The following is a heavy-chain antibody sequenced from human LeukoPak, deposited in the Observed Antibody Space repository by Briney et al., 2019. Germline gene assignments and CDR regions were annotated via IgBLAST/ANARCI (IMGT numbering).Heavy chain of an antibody. D-gene: IGHD6-19*01. CDR1: GYTFTSYD. V-gene: IGHV1-8*01. CDR2: MNPNSGNT. Sequence: ASVKVSCKASGYTFTSYDINWVRQATGQGLEWMGWMNPNSGNTGYAQKFQGRVTMTRDTSISTAYMELSRLRSDDTAVYYCARAKEQWLVYFDYWGQGTLVTVSS. J-gene: IGHJ4*02. CDR3: ARAKEQWLVYFDY.